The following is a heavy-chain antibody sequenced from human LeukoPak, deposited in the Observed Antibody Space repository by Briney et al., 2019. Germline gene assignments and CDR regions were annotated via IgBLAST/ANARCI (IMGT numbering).Heavy chain of an antibody. CDR3: ARAPWIQLWLRSNWFDP. D-gene: IGHD5-18*01. Sequence: ASVKVSCKASGYTFTGDYMHWVRQAPGQGLEWMGWINPNSGGTNYAQKFQGRVTMTRDTSISTAYMELSRLRSDDTAVYYCARAPWIQLWLRSNWFDPWGQGTLVTVSS. CDR1: GYTFTGDY. CDR2: INPNSGGT. J-gene: IGHJ5*02. V-gene: IGHV1-2*02.